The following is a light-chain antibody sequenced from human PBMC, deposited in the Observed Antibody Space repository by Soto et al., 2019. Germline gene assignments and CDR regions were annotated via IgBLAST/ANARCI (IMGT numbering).Light chain of an antibody. Sequence: IVLTQSPGALSLSPGEGATLSCRAIQSIKNNFLAWYQQRPGQAPRLLIHAASIRASGISDRFTGTASGTDFTLTISRLEPDDFGVYYCQQYGTSLTFGGGTRVE. CDR1: QSIKNNF. CDR2: AAS. J-gene: IGKJ4*01. CDR3: QQYGTSLT. V-gene: IGKV3-20*01.